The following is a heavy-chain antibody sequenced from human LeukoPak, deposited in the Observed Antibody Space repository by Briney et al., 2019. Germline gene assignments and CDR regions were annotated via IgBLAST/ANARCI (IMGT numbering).Heavy chain of an antibody. CDR1: GYTFTSYY. V-gene: IGHV1-46*01. CDR3: ARDPTDYYDSSGYSWPYDY. J-gene: IGHJ4*02. Sequence: ASVEVSCKASGYTFTSYYMHWVRQAPGQGLEWMGIINPSGGSTSYAQKFQGRVTMTRDTSTSTVYMELSSLRSEDTAVYYCARDPTDYYDSSGYSWPYDYWGQGTLVTVSS. CDR2: INPSGGST. D-gene: IGHD3-22*01.